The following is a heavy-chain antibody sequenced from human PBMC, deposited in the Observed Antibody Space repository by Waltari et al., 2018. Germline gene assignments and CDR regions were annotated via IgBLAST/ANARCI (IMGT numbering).Heavy chain of an antibody. CDR2: FYSSEYI. V-gene: IGHV4-61*02. CDR1: GDSIPSNSFY. CDR3: AREVTKVELGRRLPHFFDS. D-gene: IGHD7-27*01. Sequence: QVQLQESGPGLVKPSQTLSLTCTVSGDSIPSNSFYWYSVRQPAGKGLEWIGRFYSSEYINYNPSLKSRVTISRDTSKKQFFLKLTSVTAADTAFYYCAREVTKVELGRRLPHFFDSWGQGTLVTVSS. J-gene: IGHJ4*02.